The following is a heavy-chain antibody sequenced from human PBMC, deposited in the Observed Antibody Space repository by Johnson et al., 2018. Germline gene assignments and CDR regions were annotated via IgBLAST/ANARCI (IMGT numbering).Heavy chain of an antibody. J-gene: IGHJ3*02. CDR3: AKDQWLLSQHDAFDI. V-gene: IGHV3-30*18. CDR1: GFTFSSYG. CDR2: ISYDGSNK. D-gene: IGHD3-3*01. Sequence: QVQLVQSGGGVVQPGRSLRLSCAASGFTFSSYGMHWVRQAPGKGLEWVAVISYDGSNKYYADSVKGRFTISRDNSKNTLYLQMNSLRAEDTAVYSCAKDQWLLSQHDAFDIWGQGTMVTVSS.